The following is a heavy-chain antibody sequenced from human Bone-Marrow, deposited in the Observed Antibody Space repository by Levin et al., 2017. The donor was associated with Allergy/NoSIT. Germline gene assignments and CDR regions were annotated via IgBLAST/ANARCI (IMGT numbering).Heavy chain of an antibody. D-gene: IGHD3-22*01. J-gene: IGHJ5*02. CDR1: GGSISSSSYY. V-gene: IGHV4-39*01. Sequence: SQTLSLTCTVSGGSISSSSYYWGWIRQPPGKGLEWIGSIYYSGSTYYNPSLKSRVTISVDTSKNQFSLKLSSVTAADTAVYYCARGYYDSSGYSQMVDWFDPWGQGTLVTVSS. CDR3: ARGYYDSSGYSQMVDWFDP. CDR2: IYYSGST.